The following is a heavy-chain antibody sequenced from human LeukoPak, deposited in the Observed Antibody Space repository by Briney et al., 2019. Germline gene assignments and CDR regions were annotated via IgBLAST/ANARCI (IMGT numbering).Heavy chain of an antibody. V-gene: IGHV4-31*03. D-gene: IGHD7-27*01. CDR2: MHYSGST. CDR3: AKTSAVSTGVFDY. Sequence: SETLSLTCTVSGGSISSGDYYWSWIRRYPGKGLEWIGNMHYSGSTYYNPSLKSRATISGDTSKNQFSLKLSSVTAADTAVYYCAKTSAVSTGVFDYWGQGTLVTVSS. CDR1: GGSISSGDYY. J-gene: IGHJ4*02.